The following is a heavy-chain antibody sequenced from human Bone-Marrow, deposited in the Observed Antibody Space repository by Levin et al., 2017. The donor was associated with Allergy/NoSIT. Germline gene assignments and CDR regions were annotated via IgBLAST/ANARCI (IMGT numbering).Heavy chain of an antibody. Sequence: GGSLRLSCAASRFTFSNFGMHWVRQAPGKRLEWVAAISFDGSHTYYADSVKGRFTISRDNSRNTLYLQMNSLRAEDTAVYYCATMSDYWGRGTLVTVSS. CDR1: RFTFSNFG. CDR2: ISFDGSHT. V-gene: IGHV3-30*03. CDR3: ATMSDY. J-gene: IGHJ4*02.